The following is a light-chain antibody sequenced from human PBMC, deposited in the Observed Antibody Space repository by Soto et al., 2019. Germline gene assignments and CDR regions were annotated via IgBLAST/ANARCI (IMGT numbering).Light chain of an antibody. J-gene: IGLJ3*02. Sequence: QSVLTQPPSASGTPGQRVTISCSGSRSNIGSNYVYWYQQLPGTAPKLLIYRNNQRPSGVPDRFSVSKSGTSASLAISGLRSEDEADYYCASWDDSLSGRVLGGGNKLTVL. CDR2: RNN. CDR3: ASWDDSLSGRV. V-gene: IGLV1-47*01. CDR1: RSNIGSNY.